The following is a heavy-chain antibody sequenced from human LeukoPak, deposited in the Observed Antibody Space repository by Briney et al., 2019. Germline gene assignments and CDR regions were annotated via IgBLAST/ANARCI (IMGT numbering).Heavy chain of an antibody. CDR3: ATGRSGYGYVIDS. J-gene: IGHJ4*02. CDR2: FDPEDDET. CDR1: GYTFTSYG. V-gene: IGHV1-24*01. Sequence: ASAKVSCKASGYTFTSYGISWVRQAPGQGLEWMGGFDPEDDETIYAQKFQGRVTLTEDTSTDTAHMELSSLRSEDTAVYYCATGRSGYGYVIDSWGQGTLVTVSS. D-gene: IGHD5-18*01.